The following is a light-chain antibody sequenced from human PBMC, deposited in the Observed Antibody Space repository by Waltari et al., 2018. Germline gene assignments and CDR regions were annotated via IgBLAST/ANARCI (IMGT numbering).Light chain of an antibody. J-gene: IGKJ4*01. Sequence: EIVMTQSPATLSVSPGERATLSCRASQSVSSNLAWYQKKPGQAPRLLIYGASTRATGIPARFSGSGSGTEFTLTISSLQSEDFAVYYCQQYNNWPPLTSGGGTKVEIK. CDR2: GAS. CDR1: QSVSSN. V-gene: IGKV3-15*01. CDR3: QQYNNWPPLT.